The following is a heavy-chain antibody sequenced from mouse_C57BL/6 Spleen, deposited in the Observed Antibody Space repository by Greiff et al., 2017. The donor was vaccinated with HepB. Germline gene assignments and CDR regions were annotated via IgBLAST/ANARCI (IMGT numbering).Heavy chain of an antibody. V-gene: IGHV1-80*01. CDR1: GYAFSSYW. CDR2: IYPGDGDT. J-gene: IGHJ4*01. CDR3: ARGGLRRRAMDY. Sequence: QVQLKESGAELVKPGASVKISCKASGYAFSSYWMNWVKQRPGKGLEWIGQIYPGDGDTNYNGKFKGKATLTADKSSSTAYMQLSSLTSEDSAVYFCARGGLRRRAMDYWGQGTSVTVSS. D-gene: IGHD2-4*01.